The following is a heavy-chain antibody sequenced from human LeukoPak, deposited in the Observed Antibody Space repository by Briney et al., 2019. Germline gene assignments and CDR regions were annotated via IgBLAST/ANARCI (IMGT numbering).Heavy chain of an antibody. J-gene: IGHJ3*02. V-gene: IGHV3-21*01. CDR2: ISSSSSYI. CDR1: GFTFSSYS. Sequence: GGSLRLSCAASGFTFSSYSMNWVRQAPGKGLEWVSSISSSSSYIYYADSVKGRFTISRDNAKNSLYLQMNSLRAEDTAVYYCAKASPADGAFDIWGQGTMVTVSS. CDR3: AKASPADGAFDI.